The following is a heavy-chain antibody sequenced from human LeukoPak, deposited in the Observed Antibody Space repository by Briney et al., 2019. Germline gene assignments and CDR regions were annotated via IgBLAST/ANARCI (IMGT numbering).Heavy chain of an antibody. Sequence: GGSLRLSCAASGFTFSSYAMHWVRQAPGKGLEWVAVISYDGSNKYYADSVKGRFTISRDNSKNTLYLQMNSLRAEDTAVYYCANLPILTGYYNPYFDYWGQGTLVTVSS. J-gene: IGHJ4*02. D-gene: IGHD3-9*01. CDR1: GFTFSSYA. CDR3: ANLPILTGYYNPYFDY. V-gene: IGHV3-30*04. CDR2: ISYDGSNK.